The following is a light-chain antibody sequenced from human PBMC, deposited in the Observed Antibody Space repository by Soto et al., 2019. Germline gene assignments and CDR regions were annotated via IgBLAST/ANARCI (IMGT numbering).Light chain of an antibody. Sequence: QSVLTQPPSVSGAPGQRVTISCTGSSSNIGAHYDVHWYQQLPGTAPKLLIYGNSNRPSGVPDRFSGSKSGTSASLAITGLQAEDEADYFCQAYDNRLSVDIFGTGTKLTVL. CDR2: GNS. J-gene: IGLJ1*01. V-gene: IGLV1-40*01. CDR1: SSNIGAHYD. CDR3: QAYDNRLSVDI.